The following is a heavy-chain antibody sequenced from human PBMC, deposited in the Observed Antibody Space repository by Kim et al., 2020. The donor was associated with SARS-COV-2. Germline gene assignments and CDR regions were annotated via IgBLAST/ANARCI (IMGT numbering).Heavy chain of an antibody. D-gene: IGHD6-19*01. J-gene: IGHJ4*02. CDR3: ARTSIAVAGSPFDY. V-gene: IGHV4-61*02. Sequence: SETLSLTCTVSGGSISSGSYYWSWIRQPAGKGLEWIGRIYTSGSTNYNPSLKSRVTISVYTSKNQFSLKLSSVTAADTAVYYCARTSIAVAGSPFDYWGQGTLVTVSS. CDR1: GGSISSGSYY. CDR2: IYTSGST.